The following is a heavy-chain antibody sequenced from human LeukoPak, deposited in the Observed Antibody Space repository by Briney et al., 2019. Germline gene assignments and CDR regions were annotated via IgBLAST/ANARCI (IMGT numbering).Heavy chain of an antibody. V-gene: IGHV1-46*01. Sequence: ASVKVSCKASGYTFTSYYMHLVRQAHGRGLEWMGIISPSGGSTSYAQKFQGRVTMTRDTSTSTVYMELSSLRAEDTAVYYCARDRPVAGTESNWFDPWGQGTLVTVSS. CDR1: GYTFTSYY. D-gene: IGHD6-19*01. CDR2: ISPSGGST. J-gene: IGHJ5*02. CDR3: ARDRPVAGTESNWFDP.